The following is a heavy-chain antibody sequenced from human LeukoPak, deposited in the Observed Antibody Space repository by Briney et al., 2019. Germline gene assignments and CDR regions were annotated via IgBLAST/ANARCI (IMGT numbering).Heavy chain of an antibody. D-gene: IGHD1-26*01. Sequence: PGGSLRLSCAASGFTFSSYSMNWVRQAPGKGLEWVSYISSSSSTIYYADSVKGRFTISRDNAKNSLYLQMNSLRAEDTAVYYCARVRLDIGSTTGDFDYWGQGTLVTVSS. J-gene: IGHJ4*02. CDR1: GFTFSSYS. V-gene: IGHV3-48*01. CDR2: ISSSSSTI. CDR3: ARVRLDIGSTTGDFDY.